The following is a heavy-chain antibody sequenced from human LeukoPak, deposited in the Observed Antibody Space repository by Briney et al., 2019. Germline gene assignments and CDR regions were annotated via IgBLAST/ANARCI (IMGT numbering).Heavy chain of an antibody. CDR2: IVPKTGAT. CDR3: VRDKTNGVGIFS. CDR1: GYVFTDSY. J-gene: IGHJ4*02. D-gene: IGHD2-8*01. Sequence: GASVKVSCKASGYVFTDSYMYWVRQAPGQGLEWMGWIVPKTGATKYAQKFQGRVTMTRDTSVDTVYMELSRLTSDDTAVYYCVRDKTNGVGIFSWGQGTAVTVSS. V-gene: IGHV1-2*02.